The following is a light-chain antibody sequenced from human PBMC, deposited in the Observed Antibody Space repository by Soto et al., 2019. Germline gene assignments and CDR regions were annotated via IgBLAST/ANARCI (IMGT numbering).Light chain of an antibody. CDR2: ATS. CDR1: QSVNSNY. CDR3: QQYGSSPLYT. V-gene: IGKV3-20*01. Sequence: IVLTQSPGTLSLSPGERATLSCRASQSVNSNYLAWYHQKPGQAPRLLIYATSSRATGIPDRFSGSGSGTDFTLTISRLEPEDFAVYYCQQYGSSPLYTFGQGTKLEIK. J-gene: IGKJ2*01.